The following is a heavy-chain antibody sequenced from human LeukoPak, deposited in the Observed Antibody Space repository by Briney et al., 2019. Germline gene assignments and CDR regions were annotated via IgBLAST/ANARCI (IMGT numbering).Heavy chain of an antibody. V-gene: IGHV3-30-3*01. J-gene: IGHJ3*02. CDR1: GFTFSSYA. CDR3: ARSQQLVGYAFDI. CDR2: ISYDGSNK. Sequence: GGSLRLSCAASGFTFSSYAMHWVRQAPGKGLEWVAVISYDGSNKYYADSVKGRFTISRDNSKNTLYLQMNSLRAEDTAVCYCARSQQLVGYAFDIWGQGTMVTVSS. D-gene: IGHD6-13*01.